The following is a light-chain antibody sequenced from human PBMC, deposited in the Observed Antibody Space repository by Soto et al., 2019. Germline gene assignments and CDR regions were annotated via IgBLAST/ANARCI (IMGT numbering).Light chain of an antibody. J-gene: IGLJ2*01. CDR1: SSDVGGYNY. CDR3: SSYAGSNNLV. Sequence: QSALTQPPSASGSPGQSVTISCTGTSSDVGGYNYVSWYQQHPGKAPKLMIYEVSQRPSGVPDRFSGSKSGNTASLTVSGLQAEDEADYYCSSYAGSNNLVFGGVTKLTLL. CDR2: EVS. V-gene: IGLV2-8*01.